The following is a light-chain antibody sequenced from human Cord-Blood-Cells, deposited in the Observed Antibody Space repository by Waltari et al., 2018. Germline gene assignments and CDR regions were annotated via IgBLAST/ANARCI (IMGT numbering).Light chain of an antibody. CDR2: DVS. CDR3: SSYTSSSTL. Sequence: QSALTQPASVSGSPGQSITISCTGTSSDVGGYNYVSWYQRHPGKAPNLMIYDVSNRPSGVSNRFSGSKSGNTASLTISGLQAEDEADYYCSSYTSSSTLFGTGTKVTVL. J-gene: IGLJ1*01. V-gene: IGLV2-14*01. CDR1: SSDVGGYNY.